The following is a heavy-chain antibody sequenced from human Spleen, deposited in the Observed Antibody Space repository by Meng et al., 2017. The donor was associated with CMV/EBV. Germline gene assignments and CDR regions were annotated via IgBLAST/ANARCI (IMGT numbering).Heavy chain of an antibody. CDR1: WFSLSNASIG. D-gene: IGHD3-22*01. V-gene: IGHV2-26*01. CDR2: IFSNDEK. J-gene: IGHJ4*02. CDR3: ALDSSGYYYYDY. Sequence: QVTLKESGPVLVKPTATLTLPCTVSWFSLSNASIGVSWIRQPPGKALEWLAHIFSNDEKSYSTSLKSRLTISKDTSKSQVVLTMTNMDPVDTATYYCALDSSGYYYYDYWGQGTLVTVSS.